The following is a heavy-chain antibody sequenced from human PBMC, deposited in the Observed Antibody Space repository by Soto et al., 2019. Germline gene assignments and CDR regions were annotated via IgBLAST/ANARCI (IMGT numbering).Heavy chain of an antibody. J-gene: IGHJ6*02. CDR3: ARDPNYDFWSGYYFSYYGMDV. V-gene: IGHV4-39*02. CDR1: GGSISSSSYY. D-gene: IGHD3-3*01. Sequence: LSLTCTVSGGSISSSSYYWGWIRQPPGKGLEWIGSIYYSGSTYYNPSLKSRVTISVDTSKNQFSLKLSSVTAADTAVYYCARDPNYDFWSGYYFSYYGMDVWGQGTTVTVSS. CDR2: IYYSGST.